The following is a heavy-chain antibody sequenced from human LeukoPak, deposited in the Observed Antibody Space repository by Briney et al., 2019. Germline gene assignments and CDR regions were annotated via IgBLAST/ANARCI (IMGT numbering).Heavy chain of an antibody. CDR3: ARHLGYCSGGSCYEYYYYYMDV. CDR2: IYYSGST. CDR1: GGSISSSSYY. Sequence: PSEPLSLTCAVSGGSISSSSYYWGWIRQPPGKGLERIGSIYYSGSTYYNPSLKSRVTISVDTSKNQFSLKLSSVTAADTAVYYCARHLGYCSGGSCYEYYYYYMDVWGKGTTVTVSS. V-gene: IGHV4-39*01. J-gene: IGHJ6*03. D-gene: IGHD2-15*01.